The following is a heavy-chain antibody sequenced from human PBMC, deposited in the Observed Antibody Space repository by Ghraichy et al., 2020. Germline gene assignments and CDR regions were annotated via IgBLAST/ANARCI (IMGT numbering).Heavy chain of an antibody. J-gene: IGHJ6*02. D-gene: IGHD3-16*01. CDR1: GFTVSSYG. CDR2: ISTDGSTK. V-gene: IGHV3-30*18. Sequence: GGSLRLSCVASGFTVSSYGMNWVRQAPGKGLEWVSVISTDGSTKYYADSVKSRFTISSDNYKNTLYLQMNSLRAEDTAVYYCAKGSTNPEGDHVMDVWGQGTTVTVSS. CDR3: AKGSTNPEGDHVMDV.